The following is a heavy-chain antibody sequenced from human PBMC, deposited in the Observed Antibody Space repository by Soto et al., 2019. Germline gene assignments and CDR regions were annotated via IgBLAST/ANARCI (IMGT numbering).Heavy chain of an antibody. D-gene: IGHD2-15*01. V-gene: IGHV1-8*01. J-gene: IGHJ4*02. Sequence: QVQLVQSGAEVKKPGASVKVSCKASGYTFTSYDINWVRQATGQGLEWMGWMNPNSGNTGYAQKFQGRVTMTRNTSRSTAYMELSSLRSEDTAVYYCARGRYCSGGSCYSDDDWGQGTLVTVSS. CDR3: ARGRYCSGGSCYSDDD. CDR2: MNPNSGNT. CDR1: GYTFTSYD.